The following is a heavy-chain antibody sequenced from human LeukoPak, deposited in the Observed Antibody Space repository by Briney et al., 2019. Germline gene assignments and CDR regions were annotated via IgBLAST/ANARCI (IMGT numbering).Heavy chain of an antibody. V-gene: IGHV7-4-1*02. Sequence: GASVKVSCNASGYTFTSYAMNWVRQAPGQGLEWKGWVNTKSRNPTYAQGFTGRIVFSLDTSFRTAYLQISSLTVEDTAVYYCARGLVRGVTAVCYWGQETLVTVSS. CDR3: ARGLVRGVTAVCY. CDR1: GYTFTSYA. J-gene: IGHJ4*02. CDR2: VNTKSRNP. D-gene: IGHD3-10*01.